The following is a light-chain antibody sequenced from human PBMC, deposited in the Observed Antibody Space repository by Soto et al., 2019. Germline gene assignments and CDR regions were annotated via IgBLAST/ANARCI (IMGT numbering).Light chain of an antibody. V-gene: IGKV1-5*03. J-gene: IGKJ1*01. CDR1: QSISSW. CDR2: KAS. CDR3: QQYNSYAWT. Sequence: DIQMTQSPSTLSAFVGDTVTLTCRASQSISSWLAWYQQKPGKAPKLLMYKASSLKRGVPSRFSGSGSGTEFTLTISSLQPDDSATYYCQQYNSYAWTFGQGTKVEIK.